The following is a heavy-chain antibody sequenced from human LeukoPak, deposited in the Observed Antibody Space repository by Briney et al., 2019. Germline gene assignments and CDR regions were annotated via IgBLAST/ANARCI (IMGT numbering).Heavy chain of an antibody. J-gene: IGHJ4*02. CDR2: TYYRSKWNN. CDR1: GDSVSSNSAV. D-gene: IGHD2-15*01. Sequence: SQTLSLTCAISGDSVSSNSAVWNWIRQSPSRGLKWLGRTYYRSKWNNHYAESVKSRITINPDTSKNQFSLQLNSVTPEDTAVYYCARAVPIYCSGGSCYDYWGQGTLVTVSS. V-gene: IGHV6-1*01. CDR3: ARAVPIYCSGGSCYDY.